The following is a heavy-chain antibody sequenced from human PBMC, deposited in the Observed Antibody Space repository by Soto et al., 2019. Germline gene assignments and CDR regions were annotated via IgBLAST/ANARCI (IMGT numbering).Heavy chain of an antibody. Sequence: QVHLVQSGAEVKKPGASVKVSCKGSGYGFTTYGITWVRQAPGQGLEWMAWISAHNGNTNYAQKLQGRVTVTRDTSTSPAYMELRSLRSDDTAVYYCARGRYGDYWGQGALVTGSS. V-gene: IGHV1-18*01. CDR3: ARGRYGDY. CDR2: ISAHNGNT. D-gene: IGHD1-1*01. J-gene: IGHJ4*02. CDR1: GYGFTTYG.